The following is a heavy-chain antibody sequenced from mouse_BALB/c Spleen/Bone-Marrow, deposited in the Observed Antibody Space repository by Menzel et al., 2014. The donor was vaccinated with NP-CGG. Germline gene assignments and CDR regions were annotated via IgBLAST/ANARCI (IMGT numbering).Heavy chain of an antibody. Sequence: VQLQQSGPGLVAPSQSLSITCTVSGFSLTSYGVHWVRQPPGKGLEWLGVIWAGGKTNYNSDLMYRLSISKDNSKNQVFIKMNSLQTDDTDMYYGSRRGKGYYSDYWGQGTTLTVSS. V-gene: IGHV2-9*02. CDR3: SRRGKGYYSDY. CDR1: GFSLTSYG. J-gene: IGHJ2*01. CDR2: IWAGGKT.